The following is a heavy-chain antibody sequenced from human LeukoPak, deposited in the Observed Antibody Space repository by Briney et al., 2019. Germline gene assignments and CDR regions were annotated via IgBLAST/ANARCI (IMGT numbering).Heavy chain of an antibody. CDR3: ARDYYDFWSGPQYGMDV. CDR1: GGTFISYA. D-gene: IGHD3-3*01. J-gene: IGHJ6*02. V-gene: IGHV1-69*13. Sequence: ASVKVSCKASGGTFISYAISWVRQATGQGLEWMGGIIPIFGTANYAQKFQGRVTITADESTSTAYMELSSLRSEDTAVYYCARDYYDFWSGPQYGMDVWGQGTTVTVSS. CDR2: IIPIFGTA.